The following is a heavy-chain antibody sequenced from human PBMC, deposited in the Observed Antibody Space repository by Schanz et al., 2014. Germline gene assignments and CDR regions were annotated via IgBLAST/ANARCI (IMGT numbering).Heavy chain of an antibody. CDR1: GFTFSSYA. Sequence: QGRLVESGGGVVQPGRSLRLSCAASGFTFSSYAMHWVRQAPGKGLEWVALISYDGSSKNHADSVQGRFTISRDNSKNALYLQMDSLRAEDTAVYYCARGIITMVRGGDVGAFDIWGQGTMVTVSS. CDR2: ISYDGSSK. V-gene: IGHV3-30*04. J-gene: IGHJ3*02. CDR3: ARGIITMVRGGDVGAFDI. D-gene: IGHD3-10*01.